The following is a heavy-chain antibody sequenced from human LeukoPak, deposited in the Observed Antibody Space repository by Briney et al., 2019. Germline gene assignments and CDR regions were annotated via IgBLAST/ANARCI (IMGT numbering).Heavy chain of an antibody. J-gene: IGHJ4*02. D-gene: IGHD1-26*01. CDR1: GYTFTSYD. CDR2: MNPNSGNT. Sequence: GSVKVSCKASGYTFTSYDINWVRQATGQGLEWMGWMNPNSGNTGYAQKFQGRVTITRNTSISTAYMELSSLRSEDTAVYYCATRGFIVGAPLDYWGQGTLVTVSS. V-gene: IGHV1-8*03. CDR3: ATRGFIVGAPLDY.